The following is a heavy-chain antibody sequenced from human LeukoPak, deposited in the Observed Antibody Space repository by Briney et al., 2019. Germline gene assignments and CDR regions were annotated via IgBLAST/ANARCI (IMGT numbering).Heavy chain of an antibody. J-gene: IGHJ4*02. V-gene: IGHV1-69*05. D-gene: IGHD1-7*01. CDR2: IIPIFGTA. CDR1: GGTFSSYA. CDR3: ARVTGTTGYHLDY. Sequence: ASVKVSCKASGGTFSSYAISWVRQAPGQGLEWVGGIIPIFGTANYAQKFQGRVTITTDESTSTAYMELSSLRSEDTAVYYCARVTGTTGYHLDYWGQGTLVTVSS.